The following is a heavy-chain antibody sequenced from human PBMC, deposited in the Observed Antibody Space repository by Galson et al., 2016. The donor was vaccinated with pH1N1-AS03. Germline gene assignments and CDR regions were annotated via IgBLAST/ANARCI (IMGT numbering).Heavy chain of an antibody. D-gene: IGHD3-3*01. CDR1: GFTFSNYW. V-gene: IGHV3-7*03. Sequence: SLRLSCAASGFTFSNYWMHWVRQAPGRGLEWVANINQDESEKYYVDSAKGRFTISRDNAKTSLYLQMSSLRAEDTAVYYCAFCSRAGVSWWGQGTLVCVFS. CDR3: AFCSRAGVSW. CDR2: INQDESEK. J-gene: IGHJ4*02.